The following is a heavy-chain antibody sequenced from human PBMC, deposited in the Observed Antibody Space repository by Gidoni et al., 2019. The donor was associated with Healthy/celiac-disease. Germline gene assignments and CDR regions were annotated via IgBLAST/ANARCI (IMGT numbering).Heavy chain of an antibody. Sequence: EVQLVESGGGLVQPGGSLGLSCAASGFTVRRFRMNWVRQAPGKGLGGVSYISSSSSTIYYADSVKGRFTISRDNAKNSLYLQMNSLRDEDTAVYYCARDPSSTSHYYYYAMDIWGQGTTVTVSS. CDR3: ARDPSSTSHYYYYAMDI. D-gene: IGHD2-2*01. CDR1: GFTVRRFR. V-gene: IGHV3-48*02. CDR2: ISSSSSTI. J-gene: IGHJ6*02.